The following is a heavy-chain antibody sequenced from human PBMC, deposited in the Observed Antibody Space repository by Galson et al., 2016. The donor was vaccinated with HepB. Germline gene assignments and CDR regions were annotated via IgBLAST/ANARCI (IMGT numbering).Heavy chain of an antibody. V-gene: IGHV3-33*06. CDR1: GFSFSNYG. CDR3: AKDYSGSYPIYYFDY. CDR2: IWYDGSNK. J-gene: IGHJ4*02. D-gene: IGHD1-26*01. Sequence: SLRLSCAASGFSFSNYGMHWVRQAPGKGLEWVAVIWYDGSNKYYADSVKGRLTISRDNSKNTLYLQMNSLRAEDTAVCFCAKDYSGSYPIYYFDYWGQGTLVTVSS.